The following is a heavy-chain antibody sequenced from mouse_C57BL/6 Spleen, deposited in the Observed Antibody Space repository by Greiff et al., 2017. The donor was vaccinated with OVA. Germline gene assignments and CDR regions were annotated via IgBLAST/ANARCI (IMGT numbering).Heavy chain of an antibody. Sequence: QVQLQQPGAELVKPGASVKLSCKASGYTFTSYWMHWVKQRPGQGLEWIGMIHPNSGSTNYNEKFKSKATLTVDKSSSTAYMQLSSLTSEDSAVYYCAREDWDRAFAYWGQGTLVTVSA. V-gene: IGHV1-64*01. D-gene: IGHD4-1*01. J-gene: IGHJ3*01. CDR3: AREDWDRAFAY. CDR2: IHPNSGST. CDR1: GYTFTSYW.